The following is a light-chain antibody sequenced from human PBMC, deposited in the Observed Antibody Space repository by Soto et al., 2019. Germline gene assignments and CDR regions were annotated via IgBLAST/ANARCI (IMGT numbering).Light chain of an antibody. CDR3: QTWGAGIVV. CDR2: LNSDGSQ. J-gene: IGLJ2*01. Sequence: QLVLTQSPSASASLGASVKITCTLSSGHSTYAIAWHQQQPEKGPRYLMRLNSDGSQNKGDGIPDRFSGSSSGTERYLTISSLQSEDEADYYCQTWGAGIVVFGGGTKLTVL. CDR1: SGHSTYA. V-gene: IGLV4-69*01.